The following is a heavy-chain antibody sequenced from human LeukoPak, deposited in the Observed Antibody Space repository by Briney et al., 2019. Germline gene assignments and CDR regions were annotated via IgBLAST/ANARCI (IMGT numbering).Heavy chain of an antibody. J-gene: IGHJ4*02. CDR2: MNPNSGNT. D-gene: IGHD3-10*01. CDR3: ARALTTMVRGVNGY. V-gene: IGHV1-8*01. Sequence: GASVKVSCKASGYTFTSYDINWVRQATGQGLEWMGWMNPNSGNTGYAQKFQGRVTMTRNTSISTAYMELSSLRSEDTAVYYCARALTTMVRGVNGYWGQGTLVTVSS. CDR1: GYTFTSYD.